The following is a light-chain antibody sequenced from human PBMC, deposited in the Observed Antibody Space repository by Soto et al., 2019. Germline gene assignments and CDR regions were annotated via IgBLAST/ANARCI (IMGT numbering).Light chain of an antibody. J-gene: IGLJ2*01. CDR1: SSNIGSAY. CDR2: RNN. Sequence: QSVLTQPPSASGTPGQTVTISCSGSSSNIGSAYIYWYQHLPGTAPKLLIYRNNQRPSGVPDRFSASKSGTSASLAISGLRSEDYADYYCAAWDDSLVGFGGGTKLTVL. CDR3: AAWDDSLVG. V-gene: IGLV1-47*01.